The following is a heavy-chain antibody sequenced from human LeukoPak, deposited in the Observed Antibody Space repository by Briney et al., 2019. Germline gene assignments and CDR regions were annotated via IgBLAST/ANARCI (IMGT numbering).Heavy chain of an antibody. CDR3: ARFQYNWNYAPPY. Sequence: PSETLSLTCAVYGGSFSGYYWSWIRQPPGKGLEWIGEINHSGSTNYNPSLKSRVTISVDTSKNQFSLKLSSVTAADTAVYYCARFQYNWNYAPPYWGQGTLVTVSS. CDR2: INHSGST. J-gene: IGHJ4*02. CDR1: GGSFSGYY. V-gene: IGHV4-34*01. D-gene: IGHD1-7*01.